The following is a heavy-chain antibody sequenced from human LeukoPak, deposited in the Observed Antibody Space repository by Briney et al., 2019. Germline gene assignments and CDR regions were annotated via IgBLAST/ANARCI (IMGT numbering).Heavy chain of an antibody. CDR3: AKDHYSSLSGPFDY. Sequence: GGSLRLSRAVSEFTFSSYAMTWISQAPGKGVEWVSAISGSGGSTYYADSVKGRFTISRDKSKNTLYLQMNSLRADDTAVYYCAKDHYSSLSGPFDYWGQGTLVTVSS. CDR2: ISGSGGST. J-gene: IGHJ4*02. D-gene: IGHD6-6*01. V-gene: IGHV3-23*01. CDR1: EFTFSSYA.